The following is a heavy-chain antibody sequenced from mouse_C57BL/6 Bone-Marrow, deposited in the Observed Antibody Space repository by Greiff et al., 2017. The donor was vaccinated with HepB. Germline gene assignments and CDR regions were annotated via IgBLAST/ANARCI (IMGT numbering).Heavy chain of an antibody. Sequence: EVKLMESGAELVRPGASVKLSCTASGFNIKDDYMHWVKQRPEQGLEWIGWIDPENGDTEYASKFQGKATITADTSSNTAYLQLSSLTSEDTAVYYCTTPQLRLPLDYWGQGTTLTVSS. CDR1: GFNIKDDY. CDR2: IDPENGDT. V-gene: IGHV14-4*01. CDR3: TTPQLRLPLDY. D-gene: IGHD3-2*02. J-gene: IGHJ2*01.